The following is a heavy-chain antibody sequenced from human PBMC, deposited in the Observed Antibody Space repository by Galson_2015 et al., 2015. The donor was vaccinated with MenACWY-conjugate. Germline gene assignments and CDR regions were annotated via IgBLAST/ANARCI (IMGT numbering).Heavy chain of an antibody. CDR1: GFTFTGYE. CDR3: ARVDTWITQYLQYMNL. Sequence: SLRLSCAASGFTFTGYEFNWVRQPPGKGLEWLSYISKSGSPIYYADSVKGRFTISRDNTKKSLFLQMNSLRAGDTGVYYCARVDTWITQYLQYMNLWGKETTVTDSS. V-gene: IGHV3-48*03. J-gene: IGHJ6*03. CDR2: ISKSGSPI. D-gene: IGHD1-1*01.